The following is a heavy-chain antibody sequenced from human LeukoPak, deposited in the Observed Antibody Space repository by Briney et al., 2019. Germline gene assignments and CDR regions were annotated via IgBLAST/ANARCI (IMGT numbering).Heavy chain of an antibody. J-gene: IGHJ5*01. CDR3: AKDRPNYFGSNGHYYRRNGDS. CDR2: ITSSGDTT. D-gene: IGHD3-10*01. Sequence: GGSLRLSCTASGFTFSIYAMSWVRQAPGRGLEWVSAITSSGDTTFYADSVRGRFTISRDNSKNTLYLQMSSLRAEDTAVFYCAKDRPNYFGSNGHYYRRNGDSWGQGTLVTVSS. CDR1: GFTFSIYA. V-gene: IGHV3-23*01.